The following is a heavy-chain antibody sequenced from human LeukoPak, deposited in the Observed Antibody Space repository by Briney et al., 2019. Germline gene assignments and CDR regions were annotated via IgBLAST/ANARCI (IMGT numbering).Heavy chain of an antibody. Sequence: SETLSLTCTVSGGSITTTSTYWGWIRQPPGKGLEWIGSIYYSGTTYYNPSLKSRVTIFVDTSKNQFSQKLSSVTAADMATYYCARSIAGDGPTHNCFGPWGQGAPVTVSS. CDR1: GGSITTTSTY. CDR2: IYYSGTT. D-gene: IGHD6-13*01. J-gene: IGHJ5*02. V-gene: IGHV4-39*01. CDR3: ARSIAGDGPTHNCFGP.